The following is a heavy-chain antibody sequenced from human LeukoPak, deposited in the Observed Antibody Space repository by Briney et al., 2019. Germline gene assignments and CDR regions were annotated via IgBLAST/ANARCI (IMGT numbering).Heavy chain of an antibody. V-gene: IGHV3-23*01. CDR1: GFTFSSYA. Sequence: GGSLRLSCAASGFTFSSYAMSWVRQAPGKGLEWVSATSGSGGSTYYADSVKGRFTISRDNSKNTLYLQMNSLRAEDTAVYYCAVAQWGGKYYFDYWGQGTLVTVSS. CDR3: AVAQWGGKYYFDY. D-gene: IGHD3-16*01. J-gene: IGHJ4*02. CDR2: TSGSGGST.